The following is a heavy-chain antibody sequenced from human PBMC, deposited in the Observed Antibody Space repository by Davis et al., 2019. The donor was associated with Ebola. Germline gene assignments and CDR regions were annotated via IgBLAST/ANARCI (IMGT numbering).Heavy chain of an antibody. V-gene: IGHV3-21*01. CDR3: ARGPPGYCSSTSCRSLYYYYGMDV. J-gene: IGHJ6*02. Sequence: GESLKISCSASGFTFSSYSMNWVRQAPGKGLEWVSSISSSSSYIYYADSVKGRFTISRDNAKNSLYLQMNSLRAEDTAVYYCARGPPGYCSSTSCRSLYYYYGMDVWGQGTTVTVSS. CDR2: ISSSSSYI. CDR1: GFTFSSYS. D-gene: IGHD2-2*01.